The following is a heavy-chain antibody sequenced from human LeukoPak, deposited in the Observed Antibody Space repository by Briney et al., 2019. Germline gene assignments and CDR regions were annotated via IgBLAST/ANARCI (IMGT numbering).Heavy chain of an antibody. CDR1: GFTFSSYA. CDR2: ISGSGGTT. D-gene: IGHD6-19*01. Sequence: GGSLRPSCAASGFTFSSYAMSWIRQAPGKGLEWVSAISGSGGTTYYADSVKGRFTISRDNSKNTLYLQMNSLRAEDTAVYYCAKRQYSSGWYNLDYWGQGTLVTVSS. V-gene: IGHV3-23*01. J-gene: IGHJ4*02. CDR3: AKRQYSSGWYNLDY.